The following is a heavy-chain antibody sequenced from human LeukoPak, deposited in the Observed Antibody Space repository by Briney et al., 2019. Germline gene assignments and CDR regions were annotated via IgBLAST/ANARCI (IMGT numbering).Heavy chain of an antibody. CDR1: GGSISSYD. V-gene: IGHV4-59*01. J-gene: IGHJ6*02. CDR2: IYYSGST. Sequence: SETLSLTCTVSGGSISSYDWSWIRQPPGKGLEWIGYIYYSGSTNYNPSLKSRVTISVDTSKSQFSLKLSSVTAADTAVYYCARVPGYYYGVDVWGQGTTVTVSS. CDR3: ARVPGYYYGVDV.